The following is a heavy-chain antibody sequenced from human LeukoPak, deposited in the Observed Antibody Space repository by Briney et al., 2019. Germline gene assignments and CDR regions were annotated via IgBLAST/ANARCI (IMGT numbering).Heavy chain of an antibody. V-gene: IGHV1-69*05. CDR1: GYTFTGYY. CDR3: TGSWGGAFDI. J-gene: IGHJ3*02. CDR2: IIPIFGTA. D-gene: IGHD3-16*01. Sequence: GASVKVSCKASGYTFTGYYMHWVRQAPGQGLEWMGRIIPIFGTANYAQKFQGRVTITTDESTSTAYMELSSLRSEDTAVYYCTGSWGGAFDIWGQGTMVTVSP.